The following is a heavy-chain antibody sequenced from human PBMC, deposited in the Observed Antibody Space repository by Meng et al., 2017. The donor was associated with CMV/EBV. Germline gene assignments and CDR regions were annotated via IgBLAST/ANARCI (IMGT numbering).Heavy chain of an antibody. V-gene: IGHV3-21*01. Sequence: GESLKISCAASGFTFDDYAMHWVRQAPGKGLEWVSSISSSSSYIYYADSVKGRFTISRDNAKNSLYLQMNSLRAEDTAVYYCAREGCSSTSCYETWFDPWGQGTLVTVSS. CDR1: GFTFDDYA. CDR3: AREGCSSTSCYETWFDP. J-gene: IGHJ5*02. CDR2: ISSSSSYI. D-gene: IGHD2-2*01.